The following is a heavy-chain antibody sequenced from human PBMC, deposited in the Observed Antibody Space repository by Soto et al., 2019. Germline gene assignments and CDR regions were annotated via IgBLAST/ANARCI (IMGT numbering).Heavy chain of an antibody. D-gene: IGHD1-7*01. CDR1: GGSISGYY. Sequence: SETMSLTCTVSGGSISGYYWSWNRQHPGKGLEWIGYIYYSGSTNYNPSLKSRVTISVDTSKNQFSLKLSSVTAADTAVYYCARERGRSGMTGTGWFDPWGQGTLVTVS. CDR3: ARERGRSGMTGTGWFDP. CDR2: IYYSGST. V-gene: IGHV4-59*01. J-gene: IGHJ5*02.